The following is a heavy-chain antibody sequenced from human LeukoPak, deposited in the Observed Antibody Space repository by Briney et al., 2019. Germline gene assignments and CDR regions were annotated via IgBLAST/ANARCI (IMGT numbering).Heavy chain of an antibody. CDR2: IYHSGST. D-gene: IGHD1-26*01. CDR3: ARGVEGELLDY. CDR1: GGSISSGSDY. Sequence: PSQTLSLPCTVSGGSISSGSDYWTCIRQPAGRGLEWDGNIYHSGSTYYNPTLNRRVSVSAARSKTQPSLKLSSGSAADPAVSHCARGVEGELLDYWGQGTLVTVSS. V-gene: IGHV4-61*09. J-gene: IGHJ4*02.